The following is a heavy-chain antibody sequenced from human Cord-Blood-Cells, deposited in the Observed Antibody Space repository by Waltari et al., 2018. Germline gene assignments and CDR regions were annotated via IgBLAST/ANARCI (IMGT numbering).Heavy chain of an antibody. V-gene: IGHV4-59*01. J-gene: IGHJ2*01. CDR3: ARGGYDILTGYYIRYFDL. Sequence: QVQLQESGPGLVKPSETLSLTCTVSGGSISSYYWSWIRQPPGKGLEWIGYIYYSGSTNYNPSLKSRVTISVDTSKNQFSLKLSSVTAADTAVYYCARGGYDILTGYYIRYFDLWGRGTLVTVSS. D-gene: IGHD3-9*01. CDR1: GGSISSYY. CDR2: IYYSGST.